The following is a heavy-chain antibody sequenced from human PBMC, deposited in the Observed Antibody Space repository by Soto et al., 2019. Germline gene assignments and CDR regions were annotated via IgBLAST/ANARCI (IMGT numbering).Heavy chain of an antibody. J-gene: IGHJ6*02. Sequence: GGSLRLSCAASGFTFSSYAMHWVRQAPGKGLEWVAVISYDGSNKYYADSVKGRFTISRDNSKNTLYLQMNSLRAEDTAVYYCATWGGKTSGSYRTDYYYYGMDVWGQGTTVTVSS. D-gene: IGHD1-26*01. V-gene: IGHV3-30-3*01. CDR3: ATWGGKTSGSYRTDYYYYGMDV. CDR2: ISYDGSNK. CDR1: GFTFSSYA.